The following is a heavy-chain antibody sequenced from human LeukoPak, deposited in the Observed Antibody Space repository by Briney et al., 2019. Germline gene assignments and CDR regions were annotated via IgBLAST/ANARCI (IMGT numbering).Heavy chain of an antibody. CDR1: GITLSNYG. CDR2: ISGSGGRT. D-gene: IGHD2-21*01. V-gene: IGHV3-23*01. J-gene: IGHJ4*02. CDR3: AKRGVVIRVFLVGFHKEAYYFDS. Sequence: GGSLRLSRAVSGITLSNYGMSWVRQAPGKGLEWVAGISGSGGRTDYADSVKGRFTISRDNSKNTLFLQMESLRAEDTAVYFCAKRGVVIRVFLVGFHKEAYYFDSWGQGALVTVSS.